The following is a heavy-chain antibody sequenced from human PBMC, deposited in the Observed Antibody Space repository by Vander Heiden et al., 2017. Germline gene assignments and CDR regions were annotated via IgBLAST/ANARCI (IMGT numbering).Heavy chain of an antibody. CDR2: IKSKTDGGTT. V-gene: IGHV3-15*01. CDR1: GFTSSNAW. D-gene: IGHD3-3*01. Sequence: EVQLVESGGGLVKPGGSLRLSCAASGFTSSNAWMSWVRQDPGKGLEWVGRIKSKTDGGTTDYAAPVKGRFTISRDDSKNTLYLQMNSLKTEDTAVYYCTTSYYDFWSGYRDAFDIWGQGTMVTVSS. CDR3: TTSYYDFWSGYRDAFDI. J-gene: IGHJ3*02.